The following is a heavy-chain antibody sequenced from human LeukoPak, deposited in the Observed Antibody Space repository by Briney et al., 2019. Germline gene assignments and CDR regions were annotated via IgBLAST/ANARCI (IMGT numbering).Heavy chain of an antibody. Sequence: GGSLRLSCAASGFTFSSYGMHWVRQAPGKGLEWVAFIRYDGSNKYYADSVKGRFTISRDNSKNTLYLQMNSLRAEDTAVYYCAKDYKVVVAAATFLTTVTTGLDYWGQGTLVTVSS. V-gene: IGHV3-30*02. CDR1: GFTFSSYG. CDR3: AKDYKVVVAAATFLTTVTTGLDY. J-gene: IGHJ4*02. CDR2: IRYDGSNK. D-gene: IGHD2-15*01.